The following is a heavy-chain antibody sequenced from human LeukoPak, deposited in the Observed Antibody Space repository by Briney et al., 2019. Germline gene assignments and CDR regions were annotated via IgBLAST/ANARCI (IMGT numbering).Heavy chain of an antibody. V-gene: IGHV1-2*02. CDR1: GYTFTSYG. CDR2: INPNSGGT. CDR3: AREVSSSSWFPFDY. D-gene: IGHD6-13*01. Sequence: ASVKVSCKASGYTFTSYGISWVRQAPGQGLEWMGWINPNSGGTNYAQKFQGRVTMTRDTSISTAYMELSRLRSDDTAVYYCAREVSSSSWFPFDYWGQGTLVTVSS. J-gene: IGHJ4*02.